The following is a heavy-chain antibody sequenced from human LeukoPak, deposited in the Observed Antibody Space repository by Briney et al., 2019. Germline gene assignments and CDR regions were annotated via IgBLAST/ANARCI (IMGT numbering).Heavy chain of an antibody. Sequence: GGSLRLPCAASGFTFSSYSMNWVRQAPGKGLEWVSSISSSSSYIYYADSVKGRFTISRDNAKNSLYLQMNSLRAEDTAVYYCARDLKNGDHFDYWGQGTLVTVSS. CDR3: ARDLKNGDHFDY. CDR2: ISSSSSYI. D-gene: IGHD4-17*01. V-gene: IGHV3-21*01. J-gene: IGHJ4*02. CDR1: GFTFSSYS.